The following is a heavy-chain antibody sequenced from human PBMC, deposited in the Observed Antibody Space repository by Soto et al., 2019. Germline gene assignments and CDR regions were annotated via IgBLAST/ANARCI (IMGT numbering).Heavy chain of an antibody. V-gene: IGHV1-8*01. CDR2: MNAANGNA. Sequence: QERLVQSGAELRRPGASVKISCRASGYNFPSSNVNWVRQASGQGPEWLGWMNAANGNAAFARDYPGRVTMTRDLSTDTASLELGGLSSGDTAMYYCARAVGIGVTGLDLWGPGTFVTVS. J-gene: IGHJ5*02. CDR3: ARAVGIGVTGLDL. CDR1: GYNFPSSN. D-gene: IGHD2-21*02.